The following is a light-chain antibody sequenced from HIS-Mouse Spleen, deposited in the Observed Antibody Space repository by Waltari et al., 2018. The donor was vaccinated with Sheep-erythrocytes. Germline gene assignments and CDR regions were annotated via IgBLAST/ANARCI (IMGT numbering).Light chain of an antibody. CDR2: GKN. CDR1: SLRSHY. CDR3: NSRDSSGNHLGVV. Sequence: SSELTQDPAVSVALGQTVRITCQGDSLRSHYASWVQQKPGQAPVLVIYGKNNRPSGIPDRFSGSSSGNTASLTITGAQAEDEADFYCNSRDSSGNHLGVVFGGGTKLTVL. J-gene: IGLJ2*01. V-gene: IGLV3-19*01.